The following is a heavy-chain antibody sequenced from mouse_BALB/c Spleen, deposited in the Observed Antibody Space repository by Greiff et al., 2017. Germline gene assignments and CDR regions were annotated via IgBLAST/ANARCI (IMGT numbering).Heavy chain of an antibody. CDR2: IYPGSGNT. CDR1: GYTFTDYY. CDR3: ARNDYGSPFDY. J-gene: IGHJ2*01. D-gene: IGHD1-1*01. Sequence: QVQLQQSGAELARPGASVKLSCKASGYTFTDYYINWVKQRTGQGLEWIREIYPGSGNTHYNEKFKGKATLTADKSSSTAYMQLSSLTSEDSAVYFCARNDYGSPFDYWGQGTTLTVSS. V-gene: IGHV1-77*01.